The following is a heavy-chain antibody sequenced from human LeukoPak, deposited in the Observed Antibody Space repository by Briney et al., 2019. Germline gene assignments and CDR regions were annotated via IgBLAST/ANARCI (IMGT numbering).Heavy chain of an antibody. Sequence: GGSLRLSCAASGFTFSSYAMSWFRQAPGKGLEWVSFISDSGGSTYYADSVKGRFTISRDNAKNSLFLQMNSLRAEDTAVYYCARDRMTTVTNDAFDIWGQGTMVTVSS. J-gene: IGHJ3*02. D-gene: IGHD4-17*01. CDR3: ARDRMTTVTNDAFDI. V-gene: IGHV3-23*01. CDR1: GFTFSSYA. CDR2: ISDSGGST.